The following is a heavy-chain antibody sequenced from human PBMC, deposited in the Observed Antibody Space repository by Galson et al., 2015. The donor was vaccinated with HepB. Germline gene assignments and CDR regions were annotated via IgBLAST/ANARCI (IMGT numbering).Heavy chain of an antibody. CDR2: ISGYNGNA. CDR1: GYTFTIYD. J-gene: IGHJ4*02. D-gene: IGHD2-2*01. V-gene: IGHV1-18*01. CDR3: ARLPVVVPAADY. Sequence: SVTVSCKASGYTFTIYDITWVRQAPGQGLEWMGRISGYNGNANYAQKFQDRVTMTTDTSTTTAYMELRSLRSDDTAVYYCARLPVVVPAADYWGQGTLVTVSS.